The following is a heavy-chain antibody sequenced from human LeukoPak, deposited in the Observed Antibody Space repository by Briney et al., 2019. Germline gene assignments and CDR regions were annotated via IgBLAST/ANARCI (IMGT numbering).Heavy chain of an antibody. D-gene: IGHD5-18*01. V-gene: IGHV4-34*01. CDR3: ARHNGAGYSYGYPNYYYMDV. CDR2: IYYSGST. Sequence: SETLSLTCAVYGGLFSGSCWSWIRQPPGEGLGWIGSIYYSGSTYYNPSLKSRVTISVDTSKNQFSLKLSSVTAADTAVYYCARHNGAGYSYGYPNYYYMDVWGKGTTVTISS. CDR1: GGLFSGSC. J-gene: IGHJ6*03.